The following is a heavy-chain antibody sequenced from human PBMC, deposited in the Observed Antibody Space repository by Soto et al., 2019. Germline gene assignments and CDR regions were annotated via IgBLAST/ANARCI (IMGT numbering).Heavy chain of an antibody. CDR3: AIYSSDWYPLDY. J-gene: IGHJ4*02. D-gene: IGHD6-19*01. CDR1: GFTFSSYG. V-gene: IGHV3-30*03. CDR2: ISYDGSNK. Sequence: GGSLRLSCAASGFTFSSYGMHWVRQAPGKGLEWVAVISYDGSNKYYADSVKGRFTISRDNSKNTLYLQMNSLRAEDTAVYYCAIYSSDWYPLDYWGQGTLVTVSS.